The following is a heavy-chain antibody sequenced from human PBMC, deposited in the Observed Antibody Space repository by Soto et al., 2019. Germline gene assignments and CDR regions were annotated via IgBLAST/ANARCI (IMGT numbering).Heavy chain of an antibody. J-gene: IGHJ4*02. CDR2: IRFDGSNI. D-gene: IGHD3-16*01. CDR1: ESIFRGYG. Sequence: QVLLVESGGGVVQPGRSLRLSCVASESIFRGYGMHWIRQAPGKGLEWVAIIRFDGSNINYADFAMGRFTIYRDNSKNKLYLEMNSLRVEDTAVYYCARDGVGTSAFWGYIDYWGQGTLVTVSS. V-gene: IGHV3-33*01. CDR3: ARDGVGTSAFWGYIDY.